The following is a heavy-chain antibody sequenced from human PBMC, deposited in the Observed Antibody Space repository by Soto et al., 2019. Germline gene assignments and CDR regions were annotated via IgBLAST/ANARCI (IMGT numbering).Heavy chain of an antibody. Sequence: PSETLSLTCTVSGGSVSSGSYYWSWIRQPPGKGLEWIGYIYYSGSTNYNPSLKSRVTISVDTSKNQFSLKLSSVTAADTVVYYCARIDSSGWYFDYWGQGTLVTVSS. CDR1: GGSVSSGSYY. V-gene: IGHV4-61*01. CDR3: ARIDSSGWYFDY. D-gene: IGHD6-19*01. J-gene: IGHJ4*02. CDR2: IYYSGST.